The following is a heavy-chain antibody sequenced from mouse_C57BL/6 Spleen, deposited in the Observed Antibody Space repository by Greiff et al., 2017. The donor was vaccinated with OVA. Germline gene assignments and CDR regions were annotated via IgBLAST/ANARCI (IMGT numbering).Heavy chain of an antibody. CDR1: GYTFTSYW. J-gene: IGHJ1*03. Sequence: QVQLQQPGAELVKPGASVKLSCKASGYTFTSYWMQWVKQRPGQGLEWIGEIDPSDSYTNYNQKFKGKATLTVDTSSSTAYMQLSSLTSEDSAVYYCARVDGYYSYWYFDVWGTGTTVTVSS. CDR3: ARVDGYYSYWYFDV. CDR2: IDPSDSYT. V-gene: IGHV1-50*01. D-gene: IGHD2-3*01.